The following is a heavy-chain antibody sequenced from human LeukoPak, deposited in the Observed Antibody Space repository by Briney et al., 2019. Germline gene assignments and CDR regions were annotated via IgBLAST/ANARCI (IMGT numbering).Heavy chain of an antibody. V-gene: IGHV3-30-3*01. CDR2: ISYDGSNK. D-gene: IGHD3-10*01. Sequence: GRSLRLSCAASGFTFSSYAMHWVRQAPGKGLEWAAVISYDGSNKYYADSVKGRFTISRDNSKNTLYVQMNSLRAEDTAVYYCARAGSGYYYYMDVWGKGTTVTVSS. CDR1: GFTFSSYA. J-gene: IGHJ6*03. CDR3: ARAGSGYYYYMDV.